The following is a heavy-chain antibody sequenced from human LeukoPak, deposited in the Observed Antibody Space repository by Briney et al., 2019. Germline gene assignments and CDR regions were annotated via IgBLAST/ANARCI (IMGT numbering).Heavy chain of an antibody. CDR3: ARDKDEDYDTSGMFQY. CDR1: GGTFSSYA. D-gene: IGHD3-22*01. V-gene: IGHV1-18*01. Sequence: AASVKVSCKASGGTFSSYAISWVRQAPGQRPEWMGWISTYNGNTNYAQNLQDRVTLTTDTSTTTVYMELRSLRSDDTAVYYCARDKDEDYDTSGMFQYWGQGTLVTVSS. J-gene: IGHJ1*01. CDR2: ISTYNGNT.